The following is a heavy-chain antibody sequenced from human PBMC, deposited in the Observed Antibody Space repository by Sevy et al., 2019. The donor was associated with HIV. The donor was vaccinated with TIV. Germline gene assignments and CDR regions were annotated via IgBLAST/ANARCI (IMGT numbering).Heavy chain of an antibody. J-gene: IGHJ3*02. D-gene: IGHD3-22*01. Sequence: GGSLRLSCAASGFTFDDYAMHWVRQAPGKGLEWVSGISWNSGSIGYADSVKGRFTISRDNAKNCLYLQMNSLRAEDTALYYCAKGWDYDSSGLHAFDIWGQGTMVTVSS. CDR1: GFTFDDYA. CDR3: AKGWDYDSSGLHAFDI. V-gene: IGHV3-9*01. CDR2: ISWNSGSI.